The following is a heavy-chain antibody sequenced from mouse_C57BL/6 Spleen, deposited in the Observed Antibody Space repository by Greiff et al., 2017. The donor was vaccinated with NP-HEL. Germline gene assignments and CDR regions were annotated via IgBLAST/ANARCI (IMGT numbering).Heavy chain of an antibody. CDR3: PRRTLRYYFDY. J-gene: IGHJ2*01. CDR1: GYTFTSYW. Sequence: QVQLQQPGAELVKPGASVKLSCKASGYTFTSYWMQWVKQRPGQGLEWIGEIDPSDSYTNYNQKFKGKATLTVDTSSSTAYMQLSSLTSEDSAVYYCPRRTLRYYFDYWGQGTTLTVSS. V-gene: IGHV1-50*01. CDR2: IDPSDSYT.